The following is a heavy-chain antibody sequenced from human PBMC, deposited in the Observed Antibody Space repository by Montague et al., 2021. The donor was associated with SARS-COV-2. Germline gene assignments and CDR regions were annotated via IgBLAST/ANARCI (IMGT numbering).Heavy chain of an antibody. Sequence: SETLSLTCTVSGGSISSSSYYWGWIRQPPGKGLEWIGSIYYSGSTFYNPSLKSRVTISVDTSKNQFSLQLNSVTAEDTAVYYCARELRRIIMIVDIRGFDYWGQGTLVTVSS. CDR2: IYYSGST. D-gene: IGHD3-22*01. CDR3: ARELRRIIMIVDIRGFDY. V-gene: IGHV4-39*07. J-gene: IGHJ4*02. CDR1: GGSISSSSYY.